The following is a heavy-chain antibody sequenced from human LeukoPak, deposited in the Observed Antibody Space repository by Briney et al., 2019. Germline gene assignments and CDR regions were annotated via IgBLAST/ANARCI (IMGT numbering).Heavy chain of an antibody. Sequence: ASVKVSCKASGYTFTSYDINCVRQATGQGLEWMGWMNPNSGNTGYAQKFQGRVTMTRNTSISTAYMELSSLRSEDTAVYYCARGLPPPPWGAVAGIDDYWGQGTLVTVSS. J-gene: IGHJ4*02. CDR3: ARGLPPPPWGAVAGIDDY. D-gene: IGHD6-19*01. V-gene: IGHV1-8*01. CDR1: GYTFTSYD. CDR2: MNPNSGNT.